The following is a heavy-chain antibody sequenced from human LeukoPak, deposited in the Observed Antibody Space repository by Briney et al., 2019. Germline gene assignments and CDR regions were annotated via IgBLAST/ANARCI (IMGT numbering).Heavy chain of an antibody. D-gene: IGHD6-19*01. CDR2: ISWDGGHT. CDR1: GFSFEDYM. J-gene: IGHJ4*02. V-gene: IGHV3-43*01. CDR3: AKGSQAGCVDH. Sequence: GGSLRLSCAASGFSFEDYMMHWVRQPPGKGLEWISLISWDGGHTYYADSVKGRFTISRDNNKNSLYLQMDSLRVEDSAFYYCAKGSQAGCVDHWGQGTRVTVSS.